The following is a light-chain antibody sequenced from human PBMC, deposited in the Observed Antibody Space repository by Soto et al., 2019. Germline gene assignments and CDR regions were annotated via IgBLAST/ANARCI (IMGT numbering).Light chain of an antibody. Sequence: QAVVTQEPSFSVSPGGTVTLPCGLSSGSVSTSYYPSWYQQTPGQPPRTLIYTTATRSSGVPDRFSGSILGNKAALTITGAQADDESDYYCVLYMGSGIWVFGGGTKLTVL. CDR3: VLYMGSGIWV. V-gene: IGLV8-61*01. CDR2: TTA. J-gene: IGLJ3*02. CDR1: SGSVSTSYY.